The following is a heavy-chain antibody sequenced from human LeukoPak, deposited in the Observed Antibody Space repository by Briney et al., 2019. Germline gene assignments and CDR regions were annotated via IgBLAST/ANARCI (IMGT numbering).Heavy chain of an antibody. Sequence: PGGSLRLSCAASGFTFRSYGMNWVRQAPGKGLEWVSGISGSGGSTYYADSVKGRFTISRDNSKNTLYLQMNSLRSEDTAVYYCARDNDSRDPPHFDYWGQGTLVTVSS. CDR2: ISGSGGST. CDR1: GFTFRSYG. J-gene: IGHJ4*02. V-gene: IGHV3-23*01. CDR3: ARDNDSRDPPHFDY. D-gene: IGHD3-16*01.